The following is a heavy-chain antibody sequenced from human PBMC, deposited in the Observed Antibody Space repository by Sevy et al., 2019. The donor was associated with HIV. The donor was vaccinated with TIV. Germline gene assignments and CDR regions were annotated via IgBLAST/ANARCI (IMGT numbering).Heavy chain of an antibody. CDR1: GFTFSDAW. V-gene: IGHV3-15*01. Sequence: GGSLRLSCAASGFTFSDAWMSWVRQAPGKGLEWVGRIQSKTDGGTTDYAAPMKGRFTISRDDSKNTLYLQMNSLKTEDTAVYYCTTEALDGDYGDYYYYGMDVWGQGTTVTVSS. CDR3: TTEALDGDYGDYYYYGMDV. J-gene: IGHJ6*02. D-gene: IGHD4-17*01. CDR2: IQSKTDGGTT.